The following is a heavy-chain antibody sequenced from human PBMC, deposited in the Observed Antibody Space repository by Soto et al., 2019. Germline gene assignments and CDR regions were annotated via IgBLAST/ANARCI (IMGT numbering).Heavy chain of an antibody. D-gene: IGHD4-17*01. CDR2: ISNDGRSE. CDR1: GFTFSNYG. V-gene: IGHV3-30*18. Sequence: PGGSLRLSCVVSGFTFSNYGLHWVRQAPGKGLERVAVISNDGRSEYYADSVKGRFTISRDNSKNALYLQMNSLRPEDTAVYYCAKDAMPTVTTVLWYFDLWGRGTLVTVSS. CDR3: AKDAMPTVTTVLWYFDL. J-gene: IGHJ2*01.